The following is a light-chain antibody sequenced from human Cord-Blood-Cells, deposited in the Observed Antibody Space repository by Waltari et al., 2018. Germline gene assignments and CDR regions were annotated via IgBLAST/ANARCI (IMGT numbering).Light chain of an antibody. CDR2: AAS. CDR1: QSISSY. Sequence: DIQMTQSPSSLSASVGDRVTITCRASQSISSYLNWYQQKPGKAPKLLIYAASSLQSGVPSRFSGSGSGTDFTLTISILQPEDFATYYCQQSYSTITFGGGTKVEIK. J-gene: IGKJ4*01. V-gene: IGKV1-39*01. CDR3: QQSYSTIT.